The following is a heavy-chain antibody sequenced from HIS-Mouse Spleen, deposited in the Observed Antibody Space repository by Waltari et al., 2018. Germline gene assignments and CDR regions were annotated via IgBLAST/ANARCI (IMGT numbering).Heavy chain of an antibody. CDR3: ARGRDSGSYYFDY. CDR1: GGSFSGYY. CDR2: INHSGRT. D-gene: IGHD1-26*01. Sequence: QVQLQQWGAGLLKPSETLSLTCAVYGGSFSGYYWSWIRQPPGKGLEWIGEINHSGRTNYNPSLKSRVTISVDTSKNQFSLKLSSVTAADTAVYYCARGRDSGSYYFDYWGQVTLVTVSS. J-gene: IGHJ4*02. V-gene: IGHV4-34*01.